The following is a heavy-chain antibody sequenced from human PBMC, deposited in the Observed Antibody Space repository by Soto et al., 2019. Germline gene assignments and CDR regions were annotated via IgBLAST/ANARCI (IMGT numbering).Heavy chain of an antibody. V-gene: IGHV4-34*01. CDR3: ARGPNCSGGSCYFSAIDY. J-gene: IGHJ4*02. D-gene: IGHD2-15*01. CDR2: INHSGST. CDR1: GGSFSGYY. Sequence: QVQLQQWGAGLLKPSETLSLTCAVYGGSFSGYYWSWIRQPPGKGLEWIGEINHSGSTNYNPSLKRRVTISVDTSKNQFSLKLSSVTAADTAVYYCARGPNCSGGSCYFSAIDYWGQGTLVTVSS.